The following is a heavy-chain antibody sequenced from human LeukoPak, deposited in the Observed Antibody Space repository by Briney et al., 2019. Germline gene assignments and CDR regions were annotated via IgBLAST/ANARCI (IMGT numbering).Heavy chain of an antibody. Sequence: GGSLRLSCAASGFTFSTYEMNWVRQAPGKGLEWVSYISGSGSPIYYADSVKGRFTISRDNAKNSLSLQMNSLRAEDTAVYYCARATYYDYVWGSYRHGGWFDYWGQGTLVTVSS. CDR1: GFTFSTYE. V-gene: IGHV3-48*03. CDR3: ARATYYDYVWGSYRHGGWFDY. J-gene: IGHJ4*02. D-gene: IGHD3-16*02. CDR2: ISGSGSPI.